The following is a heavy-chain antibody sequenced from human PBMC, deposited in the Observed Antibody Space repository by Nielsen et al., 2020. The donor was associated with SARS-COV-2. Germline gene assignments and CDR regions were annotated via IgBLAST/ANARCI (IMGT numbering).Heavy chain of an antibody. CDR1: GYTFTGYY. V-gene: IGHV1-2*06. Sequence: ASVKVSCKASGYTFTGYYMHWVRQAPGQGLEWMGRINPNSGGTNYAQKFQGRVTMTRDTSISTAYMELSRLRSDDTAVYYCARDPPVGVVPYDYWGQGTLVTVSS. CDR3: ARDPPVGVVPYDY. CDR2: INPNSGGT. J-gene: IGHJ4*02. D-gene: IGHD3-3*01.